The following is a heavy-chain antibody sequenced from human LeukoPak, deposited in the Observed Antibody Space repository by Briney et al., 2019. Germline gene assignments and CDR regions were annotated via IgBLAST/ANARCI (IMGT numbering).Heavy chain of an antibody. D-gene: IGHD4-11*01. Sequence: GESLKISCKGSGYSFTSYWIGWVRQMPGKGLEWMGITYPGDSDTRYSPSFQGQVTISADKSISTAYPQWSSLKASDTAMYYCARRYSNYLGAFDYWGQGTLVTVSS. V-gene: IGHV5-51*01. CDR2: TYPGDSDT. J-gene: IGHJ4*02. CDR3: ARRYSNYLGAFDY. CDR1: GYSFTSYW.